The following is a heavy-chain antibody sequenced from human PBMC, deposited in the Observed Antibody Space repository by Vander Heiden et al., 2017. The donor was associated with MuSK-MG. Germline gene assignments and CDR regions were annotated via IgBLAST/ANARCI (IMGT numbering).Heavy chain of an antibody. J-gene: IGHJ6*02. Sequence: QVQLVESGGGVVQPGRSLRLSCAASGFTFSSYGMHWVRQAPGKGLEWVAVIWYDGSNKYYADSVKGRFTISRDKSKNTLYLQMNSLRAEDTAVYYCARDKGYYYDSSGYYYGYYYYYYGMDVWGQGTTVTVSS. D-gene: IGHD3-22*01. CDR3: ARDKGYYYDSSGYYYGYYYYYYGMDV. CDR2: IWYDGSNK. CDR1: GFTFSSYG. V-gene: IGHV3-33*01.